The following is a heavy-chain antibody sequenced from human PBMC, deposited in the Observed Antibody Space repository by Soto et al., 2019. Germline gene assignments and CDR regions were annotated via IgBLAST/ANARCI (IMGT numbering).Heavy chain of an antibody. CDR2: MNPNSGNT. V-gene: IGHV1-8*01. Sequence: ASVKVSCKASGYTFTSYDINWVRQATGQGLEWMGWMNPNSGNTGYAQKFQGRVTMTRSTSISTAYMELSSLRSEDTAVYYCARAGGYCSSTSCYGYYYYYMDVWGKGTTVTVSS. CDR3: ARAGGYCSSTSCYGYYYYYMDV. J-gene: IGHJ6*03. CDR1: GYTFTSYD. D-gene: IGHD2-2*01.